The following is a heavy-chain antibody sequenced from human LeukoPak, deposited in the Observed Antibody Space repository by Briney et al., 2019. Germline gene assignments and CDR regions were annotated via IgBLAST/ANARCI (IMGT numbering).Heavy chain of an antibody. Sequence: GGSLRLSCAASGFTFSSYGMHWVRQAPGKGLEWVSYISSGSSSIYYTDSVKGRFTISRDNAKNSLYLQMNSLRAGDTAVYYCARSAYSATYPSDYWGQGTLVTVSS. CDR2: ISSGSSSI. CDR3: ARSAYSATYPSDY. D-gene: IGHD1-26*01. J-gene: IGHJ4*02. V-gene: IGHV3-48*04. CDR1: GFTFSSYG.